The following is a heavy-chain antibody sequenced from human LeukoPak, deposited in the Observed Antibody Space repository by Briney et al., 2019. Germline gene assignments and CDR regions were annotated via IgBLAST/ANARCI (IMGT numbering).Heavy chain of an antibody. CDR1: GGSISSSIYY. Sequence: SETLSLTCTVSGGSISSSIYYWGWIRQPPGKGLEWIGSIYYSGSTYYNPSLKSRVTISVDTSKNQFSLKLSSVTAADTAVYYCARQLKTASGMGNYWGQGTLVTVSS. V-gene: IGHV4-39*01. CDR2: IYYSGST. D-gene: IGHD7-27*01. J-gene: IGHJ4*02. CDR3: ARQLKTASGMGNY.